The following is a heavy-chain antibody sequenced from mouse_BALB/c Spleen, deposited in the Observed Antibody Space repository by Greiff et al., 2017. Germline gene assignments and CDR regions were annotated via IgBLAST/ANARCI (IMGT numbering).Heavy chain of an antibody. V-gene: IGHV5-12-2*01. CDR3: ARHGITTGFAY. CDR2: ISNGSGST. J-gene: IGHJ3*01. Sequence: EVQGVESGGGLVQPGGSLKLSCAASGFTFSSYTMSWVRQTPEKRLEWVAYISNGSGSTYYPDTVKGRFTISRDNAKNTLYLQMSSLKSEDTAMYYCARHGITTGFAYWGQGTLVTVSA. D-gene: IGHD2-4*01. CDR1: GFTFSSYT.